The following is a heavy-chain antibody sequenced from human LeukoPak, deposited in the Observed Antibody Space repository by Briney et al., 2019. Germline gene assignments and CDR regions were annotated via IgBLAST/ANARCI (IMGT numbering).Heavy chain of an antibody. Sequence: GASVKVSCKASGYTFTGYYMHWVRQAPGQGLEWMGWINPNSGGTNYAQKFQGRVTMTRDTSISTAYMELSRLRSDDTAVYYCARAGAIWFGEFLNDYWGEGTLVTVSS. CDR2: INPNSGGT. CDR1: GYTFTGYY. D-gene: IGHD3-10*01. J-gene: IGHJ4*02. CDR3: ARAGAIWFGEFLNDY. V-gene: IGHV1-2*02.